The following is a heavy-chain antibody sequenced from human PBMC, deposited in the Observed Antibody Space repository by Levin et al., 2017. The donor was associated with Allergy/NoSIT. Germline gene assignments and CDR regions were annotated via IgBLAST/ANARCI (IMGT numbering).Heavy chain of an antibody. D-gene: IGHD6-19*01. CDR3: AREGIAVAGRGGTLDY. V-gene: IGHV3-48*04. J-gene: IGHJ4*02. CDR1: GFTFSSYS. Sequence: QSGGSLRLSCAASGFTFSSYSMNWVRQAPGKGLEWVSYISSSGSFIYHADSVKGRFTISRDNAKNSLYLQMNSLRAEDTAVYYCAREGIAVAGRGGTLDYWGQGTLVTVSS. CDR2: ISSSGSFI.